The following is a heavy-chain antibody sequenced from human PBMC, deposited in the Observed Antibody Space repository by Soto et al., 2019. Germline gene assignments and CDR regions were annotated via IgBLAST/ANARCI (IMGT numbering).Heavy chain of an antibody. Sequence: ASVKVSCTASGYTFTSYDIHWVRQATGQGLEWMGWMNPNSGNTGYAQKFQGRVTMTRNTSISTAYMELSSLRSEDTAVYYCARESPISSSWYGTYYYYGMDVWGQGTTVTVSS. CDR3: ARESPISSSWYGTYYYYGMDV. CDR2: MNPNSGNT. J-gene: IGHJ6*02. V-gene: IGHV1-8*01. CDR1: GYTFTSYD. D-gene: IGHD6-13*01.